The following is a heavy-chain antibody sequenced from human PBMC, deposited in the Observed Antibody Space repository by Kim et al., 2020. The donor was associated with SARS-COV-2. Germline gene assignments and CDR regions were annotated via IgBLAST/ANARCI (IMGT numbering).Heavy chain of an antibody. Sequence: GGSLRLSCAASGFTFSNYGMHWVRQAPGKGLEWVAVIWYDGSDKYYADSVKGRFTISRDNSKNTLYLQMNSLRVEDTAVYYCSFFDYWGQGTLVTVSS. CDR1: GFTFSNYG. CDR2: IWYDGSDK. V-gene: IGHV3-33*08. CDR3: SFFDY. J-gene: IGHJ4*01.